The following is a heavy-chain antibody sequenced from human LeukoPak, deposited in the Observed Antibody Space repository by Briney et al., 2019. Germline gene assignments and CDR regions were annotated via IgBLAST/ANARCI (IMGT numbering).Heavy chain of an antibody. Sequence: GASVKVSCKASGYTFTSYGISWVRQAPGQGLEWMGWISAYNGNTNYAQKLQGRVTMTTDTSTSTAYMELRSLRSDDTAVYYCARGGAQYCSSTSCVFYYFDYWGQGTLVTVSS. CDR3: ARGGAQYCSSTSCVFYYFDY. D-gene: IGHD2-2*01. CDR2: ISAYNGNT. V-gene: IGHV1-18*01. J-gene: IGHJ4*02. CDR1: GYTFTSYG.